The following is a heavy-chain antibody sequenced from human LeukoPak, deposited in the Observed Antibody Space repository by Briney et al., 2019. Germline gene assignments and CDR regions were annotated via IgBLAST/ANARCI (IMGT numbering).Heavy chain of an antibody. CDR3: ARGCGGDCYLYNFDY. D-gene: IGHD2-21*01. Sequence: ASVKVSCKASGGTFSSYTISWVRQAPGQGLEWMGRIIPILGIANYAQKFQGRVTITADKSTCTAYMELSSLRSEDTAVYYCARGCGGDCYLYNFDYWGQGTLVTVSS. J-gene: IGHJ4*02. CDR1: GGTFSSYT. CDR2: IIPILGIA. V-gene: IGHV1-69*02.